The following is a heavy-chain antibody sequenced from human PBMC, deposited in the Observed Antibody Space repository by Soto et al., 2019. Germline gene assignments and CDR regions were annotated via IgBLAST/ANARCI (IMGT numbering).Heavy chain of an antibody. CDR3: ARLPNYYDSSGYYRVRYFQH. CDR2: IYPGDSDT. Sequence: PGESLKISCKGSGYSFTSYWIGWVRQMPGKGLEWMGIIYPGDSDTRYSPSFQGQVTISADKSISTAYLQWSSLKASDTAMYYCARLPNYYDSSGYYRVRYFQHWGQGTLVTVSS. J-gene: IGHJ1*01. CDR1: GYSFTSYW. D-gene: IGHD3-22*01. V-gene: IGHV5-51*01.